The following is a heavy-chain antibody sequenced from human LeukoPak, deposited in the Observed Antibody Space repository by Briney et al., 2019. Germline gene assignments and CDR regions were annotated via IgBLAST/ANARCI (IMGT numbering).Heavy chain of an antibody. J-gene: IGHJ6*03. D-gene: IGHD1-26*01. CDR1: GYTFTGYY. V-gene: IGHV1-2*02. CDR3: ARDRVDVGATSVDYYYYMDV. CDR2: INPNSGGT. Sequence: ASVKVSCKASGYTFTGYYMHWVRQAPGQGLEWMGWINPNSGGTNYAQKFQGRVTMTRDTSISTAYMELSRLRSDDTAVYYCARDRVDVGATSVDYYYYMDVWGKGTTVTISS.